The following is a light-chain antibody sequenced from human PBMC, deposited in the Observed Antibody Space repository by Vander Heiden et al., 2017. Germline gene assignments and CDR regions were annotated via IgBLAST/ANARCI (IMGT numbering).Light chain of an antibody. CDR1: QTVSSSF. CDR2: DAS. V-gene: IGKV3D-7*01. J-gene: IGKJ1*01. Sequence: EIVLTQSPATLSLSPGEGATLSCRASQTVSSSFLSWYQQTPGQAPRLHIYDASTRATGIPARFSGSGSGTDFTLTISSLQPEDFAVYYCQQDYNLPWTVGQGTKVEIK. CDR3: QQDYNLPWT.